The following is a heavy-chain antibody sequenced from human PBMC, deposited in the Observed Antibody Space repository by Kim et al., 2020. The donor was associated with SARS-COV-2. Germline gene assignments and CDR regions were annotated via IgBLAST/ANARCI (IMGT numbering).Heavy chain of an antibody. J-gene: IGHJ5*02. Sequence: GGSLRLSCAASGFIFSDYYMSWVRQAPGKGLEWVSYIGSTRTHTDYADFVKGRFTISRDNTNNSLYLQMDSLRAEDTAVYYCVRGHHWFDPWGQGTLVTVSP. CDR1: GFIFSDYY. CDR2: IGSTRTHT. V-gene: IGHV3-11*06. CDR3: VRGHHWFDP.